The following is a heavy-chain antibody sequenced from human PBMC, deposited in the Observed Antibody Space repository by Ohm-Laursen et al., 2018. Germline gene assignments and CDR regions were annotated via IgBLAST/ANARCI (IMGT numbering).Heavy chain of an antibody. Sequence: SLRLSCAASGFTFSDFYMSWIRQAPGKGLEWVSYISNSGGTIYYADSVKGRFTISRDNAKSSLYLQMNGLRAEDTAVYYCARMGYSRAYDYWGQGTLVSVSS. CDR2: ISNSGGTI. CDR3: ARMGYSRAYDY. D-gene: IGHD5-18*01. CDR1: GFTFSDFY. J-gene: IGHJ4*02. V-gene: IGHV3-11*01.